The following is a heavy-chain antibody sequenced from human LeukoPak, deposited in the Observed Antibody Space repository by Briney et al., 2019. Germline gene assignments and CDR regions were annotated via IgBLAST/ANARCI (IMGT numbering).Heavy chain of an antibody. Sequence: GGSLRLSCAASGFIFADHGMTWVRQVPGKGLEWVSGINWNGGSTGYVDSVKGRFTISRDNAKNSLYLQMNSLRAEDTAVYHCAIDLYGSWGQGTPVTVSS. D-gene: IGHD4-17*01. V-gene: IGHV3-20*01. CDR2: INWNGGST. CDR1: GFIFADHG. CDR3: AIDLYGS. J-gene: IGHJ5*02.